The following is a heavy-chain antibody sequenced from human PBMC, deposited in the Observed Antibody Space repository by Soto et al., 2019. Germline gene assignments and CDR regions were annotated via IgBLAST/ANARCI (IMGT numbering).Heavy chain of an antibody. CDR3: ARLEGENYYYYYGMDV. D-gene: IGHD3-16*01. Sequence: QLQLQESGPGLVKPSETLSLTCTVSGGSISSSSYYWGWIRQPPGKGLEWIGSIYYSGSTYYNPSLKSRVTISVDTSKNQFSLKLSSVTAADAAVYYCARLEGENYYYYYGMDVWGQGTTVTVSS. CDR2: IYYSGST. J-gene: IGHJ6*02. CDR1: GGSISSSSYY. V-gene: IGHV4-39*01.